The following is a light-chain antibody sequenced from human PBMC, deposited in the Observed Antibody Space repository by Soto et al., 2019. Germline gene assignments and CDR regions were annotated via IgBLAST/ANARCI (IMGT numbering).Light chain of an antibody. J-gene: IGLJ1*01. CDR2: DVS. CDR3: SSYAGSSNYV. V-gene: IGLV2-8*01. Sequence: QSVLTQPPSASGSPGQSVTISCTGTSGDVGAYKFVSWYQQHPGKAPKLMIYDVSKRPTGVPDRFSGSKSGNTASLTVSGLQAEDEADYYCSSYAGSSNYVFGTGTKVTVL. CDR1: SGDVGAYKF.